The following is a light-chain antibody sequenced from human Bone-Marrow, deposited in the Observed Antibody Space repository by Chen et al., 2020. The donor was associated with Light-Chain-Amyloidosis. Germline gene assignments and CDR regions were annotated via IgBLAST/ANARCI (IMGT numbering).Light chain of an antibody. Sequence: NFMLTQPHSVSESPGKTVTISCTRSSGTIASNYVHWYQQRPGSAPIIVIYEDNQRPSGVPDRFSGSIDSSSNSAYLTISALKTDDEADYYCQSYDNNYSVVFGGGTKLTVL. CDR1: SGTIASNY. CDR3: QSYDNNYSVV. V-gene: IGLV6-57*04. CDR2: EDN. J-gene: IGLJ2*01.